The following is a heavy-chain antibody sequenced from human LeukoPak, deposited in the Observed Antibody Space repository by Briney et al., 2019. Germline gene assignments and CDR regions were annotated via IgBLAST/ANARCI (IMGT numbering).Heavy chain of an antibody. CDR2: ISAYNGNI. Sequence: ASVKVSCKASGYTFTSYGISWVRQAPGQGLEWMGWISAYNGNINYAQKLQGRVTMTTDTSTSTAYMELSRLRSDDTAVYYCARDRVFGELYYYYYYYMDVWGKGTTVTISS. CDR3: ARDRVFGELYYYYYYYMDV. J-gene: IGHJ6*03. V-gene: IGHV1-18*01. CDR1: GYTFTSYG. D-gene: IGHD3-10*02.